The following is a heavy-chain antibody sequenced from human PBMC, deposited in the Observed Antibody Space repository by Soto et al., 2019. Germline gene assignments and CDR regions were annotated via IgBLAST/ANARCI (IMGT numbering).Heavy chain of an antibody. D-gene: IGHD2-15*01. V-gene: IGHV4-31*03. CDR1: GGSISSGGYY. CDR2: IYYSGST. CDR3: AREIHGGHVESDPGNWFDP. Sequence: PSETLSLTCTVSGGSISSGGYYWSWIRQHPGKGLEWIGYIYYSGSTYYNPSLKSRVTISVDTSKNQFSLKLSSVTAADTAVYYCAREIHGGHVESDPGNWFDPWGQGTLVTVSS. J-gene: IGHJ5*02.